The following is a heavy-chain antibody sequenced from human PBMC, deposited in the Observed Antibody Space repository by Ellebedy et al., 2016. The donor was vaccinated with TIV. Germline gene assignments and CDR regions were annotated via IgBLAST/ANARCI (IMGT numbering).Heavy chain of an antibody. D-gene: IGHD1-7*01. V-gene: IGHV3-23*01. J-gene: IGHJ4*02. CDR1: GFTFTNYA. CDR3: AKSVRSWNFGGDAVGVYFDY. CDR2: VSGAGTLT. Sequence: GGSLRLSCAASGFTFTNYAMSWVRQAPGRGLQWVSAVSGAGTLTYYADSVKGRFTISRDNSRNTLSLQMTSLRAEDTAVYYCAKSVRSWNFGGDAVGVYFDYWGQGTLVTVSS.